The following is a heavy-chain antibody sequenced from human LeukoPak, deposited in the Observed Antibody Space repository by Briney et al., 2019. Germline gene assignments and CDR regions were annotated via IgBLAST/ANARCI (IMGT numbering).Heavy chain of an antibody. CDR1: GGSISSSSYY. V-gene: IGHV4-39*01. CDR2: IYYSGST. CDR3: ARRSSSWYSRFDP. J-gene: IGHJ5*02. D-gene: IGHD6-13*01. Sequence: SETLSLTCTVSGGSISSSSYYWGWIRQPPGKGLEWIGSIYYSGSTYYNPSLKSRVTISVDTSKNQFSLKLSSVTAADTAVYYCARRSSSWYSRFDPWGQGNLVTVSS.